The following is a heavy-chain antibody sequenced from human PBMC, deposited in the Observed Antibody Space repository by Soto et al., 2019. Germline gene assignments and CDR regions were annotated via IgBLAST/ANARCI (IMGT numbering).Heavy chain of an antibody. J-gene: IGHJ4*02. CDR2: ITGGNT. CDR1: GFTVGTYG. V-gene: IGHV3-23*01. CDR3: VKDKERGGYDSDFDS. Sequence: PDGSLRLSCAVSGFTVGTYGMGWVRQAPGKGLEWVSTITGGNTYYAASVKGRCTISRDISKNTLYLQMSSLRAEDTALYYCVKDKERGGYDSDFDSWGQGTLVTVSS. D-gene: IGHD3-16*01.